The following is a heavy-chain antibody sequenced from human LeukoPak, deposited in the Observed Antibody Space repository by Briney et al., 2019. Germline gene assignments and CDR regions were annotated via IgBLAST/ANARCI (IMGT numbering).Heavy chain of an antibody. CDR1: GFSLSGYG. V-gene: IGHV3-30-3*01. CDR2: ISYDGSKK. Sequence: GSVRLSCAASGFSLSGYGMHWVRQAPGKGLEGVAVISYDGSKKYYADSLKGRFTISRDNSKNTQYLEMNNLKAEDTVVYYCARVRAPHYYDYWGQGTLVTVSS. J-gene: IGHJ4*02. CDR3: ARVRAPHYYDY.